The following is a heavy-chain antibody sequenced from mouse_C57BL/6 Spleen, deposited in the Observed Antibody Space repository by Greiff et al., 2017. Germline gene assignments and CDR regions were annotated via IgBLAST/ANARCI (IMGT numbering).Heavy chain of an antibody. CDR3: GRWGAMDY. V-gene: IGHV1-55*01. CDR1: GYTFTSYC. J-gene: IGHJ4*01. Sequence: QVQLQQPGAELVKPGASVKMSCKASGYTFTSYCITWVKQRPAQGLEWIGDIYPGSGSTNYNEKFKSKATLTVDTSSSTAYMQLSIVTSEDSAVDYCGRWGAMDYWGQGTSVTVSS. CDR2: IYPGSGST.